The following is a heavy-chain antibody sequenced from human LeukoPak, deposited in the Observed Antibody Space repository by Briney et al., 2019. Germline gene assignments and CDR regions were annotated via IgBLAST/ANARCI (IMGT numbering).Heavy chain of an antibody. J-gene: IGHJ4*02. D-gene: IGHD1-26*01. CDR3: ARDGSNIVGATYFDY. V-gene: IGHV3-21*01. Sequence: GGSLRLSCAASGFTFSTYNMNWVRQAPGKGLEWVSSITSDSRYMYYADSVKGRFTISRDNAKNSLYLQMNSLRAEDTAVYYCARDGSNIVGATYFDYWGQGTLVTVSS. CDR2: ITSDSRYM. CDR1: GFTFSTYN.